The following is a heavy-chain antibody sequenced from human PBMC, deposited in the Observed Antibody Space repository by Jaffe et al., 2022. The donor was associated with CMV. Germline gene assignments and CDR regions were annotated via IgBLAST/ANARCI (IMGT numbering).Heavy chain of an antibody. V-gene: IGHV3-33*01. Sequence: QVQLVESGGGVVQPGRSLRLSCAASGFTFSSYGMHWVRQAPGKGLEWVAVIWYDGSNKYYADSVKGRFTISRDNSKNTLYLQMNSLRAEDTAVYYCARYPGDSGSASPFDYWGQGTLVTVSS. CDR1: GFTFSSYG. J-gene: IGHJ4*02. CDR2: IWYDGSNK. CDR3: ARYPGDSGSASPFDY. D-gene: IGHD1-26*01.